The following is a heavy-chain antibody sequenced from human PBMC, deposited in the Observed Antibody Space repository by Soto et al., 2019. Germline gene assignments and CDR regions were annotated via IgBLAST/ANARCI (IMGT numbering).Heavy chain of an antibody. D-gene: IGHD3-10*01. J-gene: IGHJ5*01. Sequence: QVPLVQSGAEVKKPGSSVTVSCKASGGTFSSYAIHWVRQAPGQGLEWMGGVIPMYGPEKYAQRFQGRVTITADEFTTTVYMELTSLTSQDTAVYYCARVTSMVRGVIDNWFDTWGHGALVTVSS. V-gene: IGHV1-69*01. CDR3: ARVTSMVRGVIDNWFDT. CDR1: GGTFSSYA. CDR2: VIPMYGPE.